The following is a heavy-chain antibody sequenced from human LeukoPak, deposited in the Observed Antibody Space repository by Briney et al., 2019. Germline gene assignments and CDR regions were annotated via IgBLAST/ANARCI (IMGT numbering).Heavy chain of an antibody. J-gene: IGHJ6*02. D-gene: IGHD6-19*01. CDR1: GYSFTSYW. CDR3: ARHVSSGWDGSYYYGMDV. V-gene: IGHV5-51*01. Sequence: GESLKISCKGSGYSFTSYWIGWVRQMPGKGLEWMGIIYPSDSDTRYSPSFQGQVTISADKSISTAYLQWSSLKASDTAMYYCARHVSSGWDGSYYYGMDVWGQGTTVTVSS. CDR2: IYPSDSDT.